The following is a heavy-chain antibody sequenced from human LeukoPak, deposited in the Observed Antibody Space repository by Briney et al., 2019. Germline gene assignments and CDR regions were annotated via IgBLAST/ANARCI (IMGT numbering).Heavy chain of an antibody. CDR1: GFTFSSSA. V-gene: IGHV3-48*02. CDR3: ARVTEYGGNSVADY. D-gene: IGHD4-23*01. Sequence: GGSLRLSCAASGFTFSSSAIHWVRQAPGRGLEWVSYISGSGTAIYYADSVKGRFTISRDNAKNSLYLQMNSLRDEDTAVYYCARVTEYGGNSVADYWGQGTLVTGSS. CDR2: ISGSGTAI. J-gene: IGHJ4*02.